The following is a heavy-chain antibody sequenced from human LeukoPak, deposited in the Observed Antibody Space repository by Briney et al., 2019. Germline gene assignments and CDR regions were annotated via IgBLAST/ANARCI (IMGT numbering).Heavy chain of an antibody. Sequence: GGSLRLSCAASGFTFSSYAMSWVRQAPGKGLEWVSAISCSGGSTYYADSVKGRFTISRDNSKNTLYLQMNSLRAEDTAVYYCAKDTAMVWTSDYWGQGTLVTVSS. CDR1: GFTFSSYA. V-gene: IGHV3-23*01. D-gene: IGHD5-18*01. CDR3: AKDTAMVWTSDY. CDR2: ISCSGGST. J-gene: IGHJ4*02.